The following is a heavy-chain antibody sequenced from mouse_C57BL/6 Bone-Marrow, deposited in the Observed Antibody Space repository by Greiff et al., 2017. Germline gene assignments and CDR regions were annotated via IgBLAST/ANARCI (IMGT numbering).Heavy chain of an antibody. CDR1: GFTFSSYG. J-gene: IGHJ4*01. CDR3: ARRGYYDGLLYAMDY. V-gene: IGHV5-6*01. D-gene: IGHD1-1*01. Sequence: QRVESGGDLVKPGGSLKLSCAASGFTFSSYGMSWVRQTPDKRLEWVATISSGGSYTYYPDSVKGRFTISRDNAKNTLYLQRSSLKSEDTAMYYCARRGYYDGLLYAMDYWGQGTSVTVSS. CDR2: ISSGGSYT.